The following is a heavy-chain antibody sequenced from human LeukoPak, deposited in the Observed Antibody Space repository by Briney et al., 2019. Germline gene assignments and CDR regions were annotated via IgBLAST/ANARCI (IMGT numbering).Heavy chain of an antibody. CDR3: ASTGPHTSPHYYYYYYMDI. Sequence: PSETLFLTCAVYGGSFSGYYWSWIRQPPEKGLEWIGEINHSGSTNYNPSLKSRVTISVDTSKNQFSLKLSSVTAADTAVYYCASTGPHTSPHYYYYYYMDIWGKGTTVTVSS. V-gene: IGHV4-34*01. CDR2: INHSGST. CDR1: GGSFSGYY. J-gene: IGHJ6*03. D-gene: IGHD3-10*01.